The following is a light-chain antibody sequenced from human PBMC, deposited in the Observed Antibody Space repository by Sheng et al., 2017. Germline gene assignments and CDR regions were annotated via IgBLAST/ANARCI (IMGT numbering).Light chain of an antibody. CDR3: QSYDSSIWV. J-gene: IGLJ3*02. CDR2: DDD. V-gene: IGLV6-57*01. Sequence: NFMLTQPHSVSESPGKTVTISCTRSSGNIASNYVLWYQQRPGSSPTTVIYDDDQRPSGVPDRFSGSIDSSSNSASLTISGLKTEDEADYYCQSYDSSIWVFGGGTKLTVL. CDR1: SGNIASNY.